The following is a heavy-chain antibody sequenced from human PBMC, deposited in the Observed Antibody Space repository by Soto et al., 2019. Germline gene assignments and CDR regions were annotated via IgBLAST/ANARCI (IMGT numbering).Heavy chain of an antibody. CDR1: GGSISSSSYY. CDR3: ARHRGYYDILTGYYTELNFDY. Sequence: SETLSLTCTVSGGSISSSSYYWGWIRQPPGKGLEWIGSIYYSGSTYYNPSLKSRVTIPVDTSKDQFSLKLGSVTAADTAVYYCARHRGYYDILTGYYTELNFDYWGQGTLVTV. D-gene: IGHD3-9*01. J-gene: IGHJ4*02. CDR2: IYYSGST. V-gene: IGHV4-39*01.